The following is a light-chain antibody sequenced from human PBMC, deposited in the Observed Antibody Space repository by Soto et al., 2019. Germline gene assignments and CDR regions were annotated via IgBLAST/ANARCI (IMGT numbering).Light chain of an antibody. V-gene: IGKV1-27*01. Sequence: DIQMTQSPSSLSASIGDRVIITCRASQGINNCLAWYQHKPDKVPKLLIYGASTLQSGVPSRFSGSGSGTDFTLNISRLQAEDVTTYYCQIYKSAPWTFGRGTKVESK. CDR3: QIYKSAPWT. J-gene: IGKJ1*01. CDR1: QGINNC. CDR2: GAS.